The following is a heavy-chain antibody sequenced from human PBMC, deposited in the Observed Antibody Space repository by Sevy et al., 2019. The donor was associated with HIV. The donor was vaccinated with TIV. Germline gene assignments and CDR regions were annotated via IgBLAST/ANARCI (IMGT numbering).Heavy chain of an antibody. CDR1: GYTFTSYG. CDR3: ARGFAVADSYFDY. V-gene: IGHV1-18*04. J-gene: IGHJ4*02. CDR2: ISAYNGDT. D-gene: IGHD6-19*01. Sequence: ASVKVSCKASGYTFTSYGVSWVRQAPGQGLEYMGWISAYNGDTNYAQKVQGRVTMTTDTSTSTAYMELRSLTTDDTAVYYCARGFAVADSYFDYWGQGTLVTVSS.